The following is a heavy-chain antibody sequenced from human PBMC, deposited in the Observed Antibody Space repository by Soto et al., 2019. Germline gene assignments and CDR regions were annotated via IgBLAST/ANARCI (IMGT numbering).Heavy chain of an antibody. CDR3: ARETCSGGSCYPPDY. CDR1: GGSISNYY. CDR2: IYYSGST. J-gene: IGHJ4*02. Sequence: SHTLSLTCTVSGGSISNYYWSWIRQPPGKGLEWIGYIYYSGSTNYNPSLKSRVTISVDTSKNQFSLKLSSVTAADTAVYYCARETCSGGSCYPPDYWGQGTLVTVSS. D-gene: IGHD2-15*01. V-gene: IGHV4-59*01.